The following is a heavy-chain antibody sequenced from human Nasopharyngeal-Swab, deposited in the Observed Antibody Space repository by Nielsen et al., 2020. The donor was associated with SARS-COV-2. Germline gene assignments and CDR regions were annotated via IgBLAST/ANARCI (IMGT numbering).Heavy chain of an antibody. CDR3: AKVAAAAYYFDY. CDR1: GFTFDDYA. J-gene: IGHJ4*02. V-gene: IGHV3-23*01. Sequence: GESLKISCAASGFTFDDYAMSWVRQAPGKGLEWVSAISGSGGSTYYADSVKGRFTISRDNSKNTLYLQMNSLRAEDTAVYYCAKVAAAAYYFDYWGQGTLVTVSS. CDR2: ISGSGGST. D-gene: IGHD6-25*01.